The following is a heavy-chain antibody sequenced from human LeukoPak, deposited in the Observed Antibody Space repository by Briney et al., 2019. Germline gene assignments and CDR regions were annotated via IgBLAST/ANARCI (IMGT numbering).Heavy chain of an antibody. CDR1: GYTFTSYG. CDR3: ASIAVDSYYGMDV. D-gene: IGHD6-19*01. V-gene: IGHV1-18*01. CDR2: ISAYNGNT. J-gene: IGHJ6*02. Sequence: ASVKVSCKASGYTFTSYGISWVRQAPGQGLEWMGWISAYNGNTNYAQKLQGRVTMTTDTSTSTAYMELRSLRSDGTAVYYCASIAVDSYYGMDVWGQGTTVTVSS.